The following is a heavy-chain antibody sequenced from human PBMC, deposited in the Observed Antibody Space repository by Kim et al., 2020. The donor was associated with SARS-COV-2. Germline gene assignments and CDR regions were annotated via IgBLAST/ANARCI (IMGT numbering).Heavy chain of an antibody. D-gene: IGHD3-9*01. Sequence: GGSLRLSCAASGFTFSSYWMTWVRQAPGKGLEWVANIKPDGSEKYYVDSVKGRFTISRDNAKNSLYLQMNSLRAEDTALYYCARDALRYSRDYWGQGIRVTVSS. CDR3: ARDALRYSRDY. V-gene: IGHV3-7*01. J-gene: IGHJ4*02. CDR1: GFTFSSYW. CDR2: IKPDGSEK.